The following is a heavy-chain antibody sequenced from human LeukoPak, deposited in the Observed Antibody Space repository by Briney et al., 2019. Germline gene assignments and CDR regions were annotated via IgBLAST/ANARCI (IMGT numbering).Heavy chain of an antibody. D-gene: IGHD6-19*01. Sequence: GGSLGLSCAASGFTFSSYAMHWVRQAPGKGLEWVAVISYDGSNKYYADSVKGRFTISRDNSKNTLYLQMNSLRAEDTAVYYCARDMRYKDIAVAGLIDYWGQGTLVTVSS. V-gene: IGHV3-30-3*01. CDR2: ISYDGSNK. CDR1: GFTFSSYA. J-gene: IGHJ4*02. CDR3: ARDMRYKDIAVAGLIDY.